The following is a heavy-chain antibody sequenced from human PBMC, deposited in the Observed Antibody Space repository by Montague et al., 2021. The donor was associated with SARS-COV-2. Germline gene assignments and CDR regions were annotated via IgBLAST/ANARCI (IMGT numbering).Heavy chain of an antibody. CDR1: GGSITGYY. CDR3: VRDHPYGGPRGAYDI. Sequence: SETLSLTCTVSGGSITGYYWSWLRRPPGKGLEWIAYIYGGGAGNYNPSLGSRVTISTDTSKNQLSLKVNSVTAADTAVYYCVRDHPYGGPRGAYDIWGQGTVVTVSS. V-gene: IGHV4-59*01. J-gene: IGHJ3*02. D-gene: IGHD4-23*01. CDR2: IYGGGAG.